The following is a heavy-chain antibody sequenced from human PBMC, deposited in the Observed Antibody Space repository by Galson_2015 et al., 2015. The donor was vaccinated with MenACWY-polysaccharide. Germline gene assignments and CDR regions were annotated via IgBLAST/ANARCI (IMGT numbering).Heavy chain of an antibody. Sequence: SETLSLTCAVSDYSIRSGYFWGWIRQPPGKGLEWIASIFHSGTTYYNPSLKSRVTISVDTSKNQFSLKPSSVTAADTAVYYCARVEKYSGSYYILHWGQRTLVTVSS. V-gene: IGHV4-38-2*01. CDR3: ARVEKYSGSYYILH. J-gene: IGHJ4*02. CDR2: IFHSGTT. D-gene: IGHD1-26*01. CDR1: DYSIRSGYF.